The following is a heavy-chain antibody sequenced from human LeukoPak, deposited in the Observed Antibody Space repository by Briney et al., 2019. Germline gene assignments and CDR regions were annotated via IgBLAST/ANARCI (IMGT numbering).Heavy chain of an antibody. J-gene: IGHJ4*02. Sequence: ASVKVSCKXSGGTFSSYVISWVRQAPGQGLEWMGGIIPIFGTANYAQKFQGRVTITTDESTSTAYMELTSLRSEDTAVHYCARDPGDSSGYYSSRNYYFDSWGQGTLVTVSS. CDR1: GGTFSSYV. V-gene: IGHV1-69*05. CDR3: ARDPGDSSGYYSSRNYYFDS. CDR2: IIPIFGTA. D-gene: IGHD3-22*01.